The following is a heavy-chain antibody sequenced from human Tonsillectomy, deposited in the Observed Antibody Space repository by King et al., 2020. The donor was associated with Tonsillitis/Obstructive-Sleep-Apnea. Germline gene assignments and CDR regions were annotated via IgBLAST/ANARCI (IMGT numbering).Heavy chain of an antibody. V-gene: IGHV1-69*12. CDR2: IIPIFGTA. CDR1: GGTFSSYA. D-gene: IGHD2-2*01. CDR3: ARDAYCSSTSCYDRALNWLDP. Sequence: QLVQSGAEVKKPGSSVKVSCKASGGTFSSYAISWVRQAPGQGLEWMGGIIPIFGTANYAQKFQGRVTITADESTSTAYMELSSLRSEDTAVYYCARDAYCSSTSCYDRALNWLDPWGQGTLVTVSS. J-gene: IGHJ5*02.